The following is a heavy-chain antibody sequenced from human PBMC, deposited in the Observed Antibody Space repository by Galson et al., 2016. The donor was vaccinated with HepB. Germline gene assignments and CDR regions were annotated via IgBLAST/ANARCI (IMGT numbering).Heavy chain of an antibody. V-gene: IGHV6-1*01. Sequence: CAISGDSVSRNTAAWNWFRQSPSRGLEWLGRTYYRSKWINDYAVFVKSRISINPDTSKNQFSLQLNSVTPEDTAVYYCTRDRVGPTAWVSDYWGQGTLATVSS. CDR3: TRDRVGPTAWVSDY. D-gene: IGHD1-26*01. CDR1: GDSVSRNTAA. CDR2: TYYRSKWIN. J-gene: IGHJ4*02.